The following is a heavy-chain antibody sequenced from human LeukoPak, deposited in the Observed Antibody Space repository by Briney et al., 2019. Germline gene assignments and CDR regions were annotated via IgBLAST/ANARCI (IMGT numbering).Heavy chain of an antibody. V-gene: IGHV4-38-2*02. D-gene: IGHD2-2*01. CDR3: ARGPVIPAAKFDY. Sequence: SETLSLTCTVSGYSISSGYYWGWIRQPPGKGLEWIGSIYHSGSTYYNPSLKSRVTISVETSKNQFSLKLRSVTAADTAVYYCARGPVIPAAKFDYWGQGTLVTVSS. CDR1: GYSISSGYY. CDR2: IYHSGST. J-gene: IGHJ4*02.